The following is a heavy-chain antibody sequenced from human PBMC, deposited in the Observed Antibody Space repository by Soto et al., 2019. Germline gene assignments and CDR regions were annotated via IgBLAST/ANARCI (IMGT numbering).Heavy chain of an antibody. J-gene: IGHJ4*02. Sequence: GGSLRLSCTASGFTLGDYAMSWVRQAPGKGLEWVGFIRSKAYGGTTEYAASVKGRFTISRDDSKSIAYLQMNSLKTEDTAVYYCTRDAKAYYDFWSGYYFYWGQGTLVTVSS. CDR1: GFTLGDYA. CDR2: IRSKAYGGTT. V-gene: IGHV3-49*04. CDR3: TRDAKAYYDFWSGYYFY. D-gene: IGHD3-3*01.